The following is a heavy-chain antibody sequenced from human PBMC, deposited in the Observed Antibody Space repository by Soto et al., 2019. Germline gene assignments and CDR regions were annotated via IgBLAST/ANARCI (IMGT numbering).Heavy chain of an antibody. CDR2: ISYDGSQK. Sequence: QVQLVESGGGVVQPGRSLRLSCAGSGFTFSNYGLHWVRQASGKGREWVAGISYDGSQKYYADSVKGRFTISRDTANNMLYLQMDSLRAEDTAVYYCAKDGAPRYCSRSSCHPAGAYWGQGTLVTVSS. CDR1: GFTFSNYG. J-gene: IGHJ4*02. D-gene: IGHD2-15*01. CDR3: AKDGAPRYCSRSSCHPAGAY. V-gene: IGHV3-30*18.